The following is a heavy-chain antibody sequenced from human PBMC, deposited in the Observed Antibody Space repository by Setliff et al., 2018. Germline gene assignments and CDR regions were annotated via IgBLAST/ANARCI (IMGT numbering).Heavy chain of an antibody. J-gene: IGHJ3*02. CDR3: ARTLPTYCGDGPCKVGALDI. CDR2: IYTSGST. Sequence: TLSLTCTVSGGSISSGSYYWSWIRQPAGKGLEWIGHIYTSGSTNYNPSLKSRVTISVDTSKNQFSLSVASLTAADTAVYYCARTLPTYCGDGPCKVGALDIWGQGTMVTVSS. D-gene: IGHD2-21*01. CDR1: GGSISSGSYY. V-gene: IGHV4-61*09.